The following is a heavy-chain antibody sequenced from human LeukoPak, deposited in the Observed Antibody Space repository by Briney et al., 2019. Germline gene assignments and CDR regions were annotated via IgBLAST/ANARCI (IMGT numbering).Heavy chain of an antibody. CDR1: GGSISSYY. D-gene: IGHD3-3*02. CDR2: IYYSGST. V-gene: IGHV4-59*01. J-gene: IGHJ6*02. CDR3: ARAFSGYYGMDV. Sequence: PSETLSLTCTVSGGSISSYYWSWIRQPPGKGLEWIGYIYYSGSTNYNPSLKSRVTISVDTSKNQFSLKLSSVTAADTAVYYCARAFSGYYGMDVWGQGTTVTVSS.